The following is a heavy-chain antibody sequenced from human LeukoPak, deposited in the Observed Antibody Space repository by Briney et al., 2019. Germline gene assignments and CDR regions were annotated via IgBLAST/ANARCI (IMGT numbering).Heavy chain of an antibody. CDR3: AKDLVPTTVPQYYLDY. D-gene: IGHD4-17*01. Sequence: PGGSLRLSCAASGFTFSSYAMIWIRQAPGKGLEWVSAISGVGRLTYYADSVKGRFTLSRDNSKNTLSLQMNSLRAEDTAVYYCAKDLVPTTVPQYYLDYWGQGTLVTVSS. J-gene: IGHJ4*02. CDR1: GFTFSSYA. CDR2: ISGVGRLT. V-gene: IGHV3-23*01.